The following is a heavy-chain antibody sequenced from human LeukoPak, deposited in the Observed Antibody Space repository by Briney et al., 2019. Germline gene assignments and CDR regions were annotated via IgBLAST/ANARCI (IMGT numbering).Heavy chain of an antibody. J-gene: IGHJ5*02. CDR2: IRSKAYGGTT. Sequence: GGSLRLSCTASGFTFGDYAMSWFRQAPGKGLEWVGFIRSKAYGGTTEYAASVKGRFTISRDDSKSIAYLQMNSLKTEDTAVYYCTSPQGLVGPHNCLDPGGQGTLVPVSS. CDR3: TSPQGLVGPHNCLDP. D-gene: IGHD6-19*01. CDR1: GFTFGDYA. V-gene: IGHV3-49*03.